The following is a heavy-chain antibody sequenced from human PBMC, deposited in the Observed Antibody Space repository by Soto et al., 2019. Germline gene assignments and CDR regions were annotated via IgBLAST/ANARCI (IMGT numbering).Heavy chain of an antibody. CDR1: GFTFSSYG. CDR3: AKDFGCSSTSCIPRSSPLDY. Sequence: QVQLVESGGGVVQPGRSLRLSCAASGFTFSSYGMHWVRQAPGKGLEWVAVISYDGSNKYYADSVKGRFTISRDNSKNTLYLQMNSLRAEDTAVYYCAKDFGCSSTSCIPRSSPLDYWGQGTLVTVSS. J-gene: IGHJ4*02. D-gene: IGHD2-2*01. CDR2: ISYDGSNK. V-gene: IGHV3-30*18.